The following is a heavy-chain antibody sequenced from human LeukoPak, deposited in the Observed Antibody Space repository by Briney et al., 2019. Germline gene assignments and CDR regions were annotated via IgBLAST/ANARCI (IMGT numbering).Heavy chain of an antibody. V-gene: IGHV3-74*01. D-gene: IGHD3-16*01. CDR3: ARDYAVGESFDI. CDR1: GFPFSNYW. Sequence: PGGSLSLSCAASGFPFSNYWMHWVRQAPGEGLVWVSRITSDGSSTSHADSVKGRFTISRDNAKNTLYLQMNSLRAEDTAVYYCARDYAVGESFDIWGQGTLVTVSA. CDR2: ITSDGSST. J-gene: IGHJ3*02.